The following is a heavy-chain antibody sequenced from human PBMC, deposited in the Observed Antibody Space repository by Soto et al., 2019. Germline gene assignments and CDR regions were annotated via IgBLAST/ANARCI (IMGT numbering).Heavy chain of an antibody. CDR3: ARGSSIAGLYYGMDV. CDR1: GGSISSGGYY. J-gene: IGHJ6*02. CDR2: NYYSGIT. Sequence: SETLSLTFTVSGGSISSGGYYWTWIRQHPGKGLEWIGYNYYSGITYYNPSLKSRVTISLDTSKNQFSLKLSSVTAADTAVHYCARGSSIAGLYYGMDVWGQGTTVT. V-gene: IGHV4-31*03. D-gene: IGHD6-6*01.